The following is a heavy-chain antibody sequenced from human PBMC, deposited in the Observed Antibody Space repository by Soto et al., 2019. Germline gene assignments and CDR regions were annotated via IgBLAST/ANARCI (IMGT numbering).Heavy chain of an antibody. V-gene: IGHV1-69*06. Sequence: QLQLVQSGAEVKKPGSSVKVSCKASGDTFSSYGISWVRQAPGQGLEWMGEIIPLLETANYAENFQGRVVMTADNSRSTVYMEVTSLRFEDTAVCFCARRIVVKGMDVWGQGTTVTVSS. CDR2: IIPLLETA. CDR3: ARRIVVKGMDV. CDR1: GDTFSSYG. J-gene: IGHJ6*02. D-gene: IGHD3-22*01.